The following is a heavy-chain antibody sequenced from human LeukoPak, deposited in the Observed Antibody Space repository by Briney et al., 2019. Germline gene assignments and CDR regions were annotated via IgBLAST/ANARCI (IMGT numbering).Heavy chain of an antibody. Sequence: TLSLTCTVSGGSISSGGYYWSWIRQHPGKGLEWIGYIYYSGSTYYNPSLKSRVTISVDTSKNQFSLKLSSVTAADTAVYYCARVGDGYFTNRDSGFDYWGQGTLVTVSS. CDR2: IYYSGST. J-gene: IGHJ4*02. CDR3: ARVGDGYFTNRDSGFDY. D-gene: IGHD5-24*01. V-gene: IGHV4-31*03. CDR1: GGSISSGGYY.